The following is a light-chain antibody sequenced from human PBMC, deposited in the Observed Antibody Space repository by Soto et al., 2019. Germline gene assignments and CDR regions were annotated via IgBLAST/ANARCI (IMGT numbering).Light chain of an antibody. CDR3: QQYASSPFT. J-gene: IGKJ2*01. CDR1: QSVNSVY. Sequence: EIVLTQSPGTLSLSPGERATLSCGASQSVNSVYLAWYQQKPGQAPRLLIYGASSRATGIPDRFSGSGSGTDFTLTISRLEPADFAVYYCQQYASSPFTFGQGTKLEIK. CDR2: GAS. V-gene: IGKV3-20*01.